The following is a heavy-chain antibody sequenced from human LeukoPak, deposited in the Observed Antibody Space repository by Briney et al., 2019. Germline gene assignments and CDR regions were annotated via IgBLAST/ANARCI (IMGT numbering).Heavy chain of an antibody. Sequence: SGGSLRLSCAASGFTFSSYSMNWVRQAPGKGMEWVSSISSSSSYIYYADSVKGRFTISRDNATNSMYLQMNSLRAEDTAVYYCASWYYDYVWGSYRPYWGQGTLVTVSS. CDR1: GFTFSSYS. CDR3: ASWYYDYVWGSYRPY. V-gene: IGHV3-21*01. D-gene: IGHD3-16*02. J-gene: IGHJ4*02. CDR2: ISSSSSYI.